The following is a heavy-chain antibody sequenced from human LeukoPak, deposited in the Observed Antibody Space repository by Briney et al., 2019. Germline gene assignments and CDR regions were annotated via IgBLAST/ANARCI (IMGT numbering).Heavy chain of an antibody. V-gene: IGHV1-2*02. CDR1: GYIFTDYY. D-gene: IGHD3-10*01. J-gene: IGHJ4*02. Sequence: ASVKVSCKTSGYIFTDYYLHWVRQAPGQGLEWMGWINPKNGDIDYAQKFQGRVTVTRDTSITTAYMELSRLRSDDTAVYYCARKSSNSGTYSYWGQGTLVTVSS. CDR3: ARKSSNSGTYSY. CDR2: INPKNGDI.